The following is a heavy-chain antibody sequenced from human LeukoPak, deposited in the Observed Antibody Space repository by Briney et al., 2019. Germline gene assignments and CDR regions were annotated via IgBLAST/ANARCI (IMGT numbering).Heavy chain of an antibody. V-gene: IGHV3-23*01. Sequence: GGSLRLSCAASGFTFSSYAMSWVRQAPGKGLEWVSAISGSGGSTYYADSVKGRFTISRDNSKNTLYLQMNSLRAEDTAVYYCARPQLELSFGHYYGMDVWGLGTTVTVSS. D-gene: IGHD1-7*01. CDR3: ARPQLELSFGHYYGMDV. CDR1: GFTFSSYA. J-gene: IGHJ6*02. CDR2: ISGSGGST.